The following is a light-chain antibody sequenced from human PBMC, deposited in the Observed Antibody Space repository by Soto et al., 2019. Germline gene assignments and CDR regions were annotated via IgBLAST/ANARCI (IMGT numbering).Light chain of an antibody. CDR1: ESVSSSY. CDR3: QLYGSSPPWT. J-gene: IGKJ1*01. CDR2: GAS. V-gene: IGKV3-20*01. Sequence: EIVLTQSPGTLSLSPGERATLSCRASESVSSSYLAWYQQKPGQAPRLLIFGASSRATGTPDRFSGSGSGIDFTLTIGRLEPEDFAVYSCQLYGSSPPWTFGQGTEVEIK.